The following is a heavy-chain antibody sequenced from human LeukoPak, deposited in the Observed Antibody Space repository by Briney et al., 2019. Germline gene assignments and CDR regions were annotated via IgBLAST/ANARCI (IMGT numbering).Heavy chain of an antibody. Sequence: SETLSLTCTVSGGSISSYYWSWIRQPAGKGLERIGRIYTSGSTNYNPSLKSRVTMSVDTSKNQFSLKLSSVTAADTAVYYCAREGSEDWGVYYFDYWGQGTLVTVSS. CDR1: GGSISSYY. CDR2: IYTSGST. V-gene: IGHV4-4*07. CDR3: AREGSEDWGVYYFDY. D-gene: IGHD3/OR15-3a*01. J-gene: IGHJ4*02.